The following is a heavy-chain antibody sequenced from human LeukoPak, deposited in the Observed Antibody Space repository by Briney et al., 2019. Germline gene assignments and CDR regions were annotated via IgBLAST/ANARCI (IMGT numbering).Heavy chain of an antibody. D-gene: IGHD5-12*01. Sequence: SETLSLTCAVYGGSFSGYYWGWLRQPPGKGLEWIGEINHSGSTNYNPSLKSRVTISVDTSKSQFSLKLSSLTAADTAVYYCASLLNVAGYSGYDSDYWGQGTLVTVSS. CDR1: GGSFSGYY. J-gene: IGHJ4*02. V-gene: IGHV4-34*01. CDR2: INHSGST. CDR3: ASLLNVAGYSGYDSDY.